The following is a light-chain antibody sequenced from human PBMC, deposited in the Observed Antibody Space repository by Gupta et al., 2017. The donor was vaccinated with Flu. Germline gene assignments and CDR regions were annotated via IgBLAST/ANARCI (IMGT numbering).Light chain of an antibody. CDR1: QGISSS. CDR2: AAS. Sequence: DRVTITCRASQGISSSLAWYQQKPGKAPKLLIYAASTLQSGVPSRFSGSGSGTEFTLTNSSLQPEDFATYNCQQLNSYPRTFGQGTKLEIK. V-gene: IGKV1-9*01. J-gene: IGKJ2*01. CDR3: QQLNSYPRT.